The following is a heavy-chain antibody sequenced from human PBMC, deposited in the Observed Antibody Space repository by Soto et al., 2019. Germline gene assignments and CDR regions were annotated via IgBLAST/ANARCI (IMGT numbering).Heavy chain of an antibody. D-gene: IGHD5-12*01. V-gene: IGHV4-59*01. CDR1: GGSINNYY. J-gene: IGHJ4*02. Sequence: SDTLSLTYTFSGGSINNYYCPWVRQPPGKGLEWIGYVYYSGTHNYNPSLESRLTISIDTSKNQFSLKLNSVTAADTAVYYCARVQMATLYFDYWGQGALVTVSS. CDR2: VYYSGTH. CDR3: ARVQMATLYFDY.